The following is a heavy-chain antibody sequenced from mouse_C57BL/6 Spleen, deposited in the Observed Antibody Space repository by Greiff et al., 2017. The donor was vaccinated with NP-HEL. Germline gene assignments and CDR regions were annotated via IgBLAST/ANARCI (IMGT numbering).Heavy chain of an antibody. CDR2: IDPETGGT. CDR3: TPYGFDY. V-gene: IGHV1-15*01. CDR1: GYTFTDYE. D-gene: IGHD1-1*02. J-gene: IGHJ2*01. Sequence: QVQLQQSGAELVRPGASVTLSCKASGYTFTDYEMHWVKQTPVHGLAWIGAIDPETGGTAYNQKFQGKAILTADKSSSTAYMELRSLTSEDSAVYYCTPYGFDYWGQGTTLTVSS.